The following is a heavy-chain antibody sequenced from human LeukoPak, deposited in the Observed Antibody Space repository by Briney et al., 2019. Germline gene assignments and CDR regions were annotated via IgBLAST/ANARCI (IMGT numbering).Heavy chain of an antibody. D-gene: IGHD3-16*01. V-gene: IGHV3-23*01. J-gene: IGHJ4*02. CDR2: ISCSGGTT. Sequence: GGSLRDSCAASGFTLSSFVLNWLGQPPGKGLEWVSTISCSGGTTYYADSVKGRFTISRDNSKNTLYLQMNSLRAEDTAVYYCVLRGGATDYWGQGTLVTVSS. CDR3: VLRGGATDY. CDR1: GFTLSSFV.